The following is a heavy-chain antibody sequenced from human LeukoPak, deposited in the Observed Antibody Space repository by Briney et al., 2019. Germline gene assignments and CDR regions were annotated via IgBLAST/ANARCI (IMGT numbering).Heavy chain of an antibody. Sequence: SETLSLTCTVSGGSINSGGYFWSWLRQDPGKGLEWIAYIHDSGSTFYNPSLKSRVTTSIDTSKNQFSLKLRSVTAADTAVYYCARAPGSSTTSFYIDVWGKETTVTVSS. CDR3: ARAPGSSTTSFYIDV. J-gene: IGHJ6*03. CDR1: GGSINSGGYF. V-gene: IGHV4-31*03. CDR2: IHDSGST. D-gene: IGHD2-2*01.